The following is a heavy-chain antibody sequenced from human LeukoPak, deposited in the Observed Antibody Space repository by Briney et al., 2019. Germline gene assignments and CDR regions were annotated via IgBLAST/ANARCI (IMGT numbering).Heavy chain of an antibody. D-gene: IGHD3-10*02. CDR3: VRRNYVAFDI. CDR2: TQNKANSYTM. Sequence: GGSLRLSCAVSGFIFSDQYMDWVRQAPGKGLEWVVRTQNKANSYTMDYAASVRGRFTISRDDSKNSLSLQMNSLKTEDTAVYYCVRRNYVAFDIWGQGTMVIVSS. V-gene: IGHV3-72*01. J-gene: IGHJ3*02. CDR1: GFIFSDQY.